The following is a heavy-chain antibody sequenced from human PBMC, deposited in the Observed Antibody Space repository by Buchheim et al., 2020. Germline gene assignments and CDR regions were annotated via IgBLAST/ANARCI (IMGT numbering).Heavy chain of an antibody. V-gene: IGHV3-74*01. D-gene: IGHD1-26*01. CDR1: GFSFSSHW. Sequence: EVQLVESGGGLVQPGGSLRLSCAASGFSFSSHWIHWVRQAPGKGLVWVSRINSDGSSTNYADSVEGRFTISRDNAKDTVYLQMNSLRAEDTAVYYCGRGSGRYFTPGLDCWGQGTL. CDR3: GRGSGRYFTPGLDC. CDR2: INSDGSST. J-gene: IGHJ4*02.